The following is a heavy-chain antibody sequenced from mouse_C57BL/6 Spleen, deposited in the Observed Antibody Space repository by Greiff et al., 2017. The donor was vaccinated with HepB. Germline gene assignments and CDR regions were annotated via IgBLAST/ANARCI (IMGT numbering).Heavy chain of an antibody. V-gene: IGHV1-81*01. Sequence: VQLQQSGAELARPGASVKLSCKASGYTFTSYGISWVKQRTGQGLEWIGEIYPRSGNTYYNEKFKGKATLTADKSSSTAYMELRSLTSEDSAVYFCARGRYDYDEYYAMDYWGQGTSVTVSS. CDR2: IYPRSGNT. CDR1: GYTFTSYG. CDR3: ARGRYDYDEYYAMDY. J-gene: IGHJ4*01. D-gene: IGHD2-4*01.